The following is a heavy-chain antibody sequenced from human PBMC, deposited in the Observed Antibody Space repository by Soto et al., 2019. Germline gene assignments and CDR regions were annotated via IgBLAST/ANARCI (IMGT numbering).Heavy chain of an antibody. V-gene: IGHV4-4*02. CDR2: MYPSGTT. CDR3: AVPAAADFDY. Sequence: SETLSLTCAVSGGYISRSNWWTWVRQPPGKGLEWIGEMYPSGTTNYNPSLKSRVAISGDMSKNHFSLTLISVTAADTAVYYCAVPAAADFDYWGQGSLVTVSS. CDR1: GGYISRSNW. J-gene: IGHJ4*02. D-gene: IGHD6-13*01.